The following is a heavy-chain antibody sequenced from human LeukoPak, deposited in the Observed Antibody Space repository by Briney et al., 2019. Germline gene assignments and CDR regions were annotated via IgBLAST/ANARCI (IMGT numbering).Heavy chain of an antibody. J-gene: IGHJ4*02. CDR1: GGSFSGYY. CDR3: ARAAWNYFGTVGSYY. D-gene: IGHD1-7*01. V-gene: IGHV4-34*01. CDR2: INHSGST. Sequence: SETLSLTCAVYGGSFSGYYWSWIRQPPGKGLEWIREINHSGSTNYNPSLKSRVTISVDTSKNQFSLKLSSVTAADTAVYYCARAAWNYFGTVGSYYWGQGTLVTVSS.